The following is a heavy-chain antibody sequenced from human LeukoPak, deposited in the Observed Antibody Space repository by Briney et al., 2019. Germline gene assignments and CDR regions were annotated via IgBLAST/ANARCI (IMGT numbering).Heavy chain of an antibody. J-gene: IGHJ4*02. CDR2: IYYSGST. CDR3: ARSGRYSGSYGEWNYFDY. Sequence: PSETLSLTCTVSGGSISSGGYYWSRIRQHPRKGLEWIGYIYYSGSTYYNPSLKSRVTISVDTSKNQFSLKLSSVTAADTAVYYCARSGRYSGSYGEWNYFDYWGQGTLVTVSS. V-gene: IGHV4-31*03. CDR1: GGSISSGGYY. D-gene: IGHD1-26*01.